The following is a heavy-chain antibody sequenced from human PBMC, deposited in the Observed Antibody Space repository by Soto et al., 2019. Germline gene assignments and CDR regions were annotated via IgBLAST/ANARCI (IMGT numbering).Heavy chain of an antibody. CDR1: GYTFTASG. CDR2: SSIYNGHT. Sequence: QVQLVQSGPEVQKPGASLKVSCKASGYTFTASGXXXXRQAPGXXXXXXXXSSIYNGHTEYSPKFLGRVVMTTDTSADTAYLELKSLRPDDAALYYCARWDDYGASDQYHFDQWGQGTLVTVSS. D-gene: IGHD4-17*01. CDR3: ARWDDYGASDQYHFDQ. J-gene: IGHJ4*02. V-gene: IGHV1-18*01.